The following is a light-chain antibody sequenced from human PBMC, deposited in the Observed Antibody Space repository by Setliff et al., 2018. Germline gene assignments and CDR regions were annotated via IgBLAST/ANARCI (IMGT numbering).Light chain of an antibody. Sequence: SYELTQSPSVSVAPGKTARITCGGNDIESKNVHWYQQKPGQAPVLVVYDDSDRPSGISERFSGSNSGNTATLTISSVEAGDEADYYCQVWDSSGDPWVFGGGTKVTVL. CDR3: QVWDSSGDPWV. CDR1: DIESKN. J-gene: IGLJ3*02. CDR2: DDS. V-gene: IGLV3-21*03.